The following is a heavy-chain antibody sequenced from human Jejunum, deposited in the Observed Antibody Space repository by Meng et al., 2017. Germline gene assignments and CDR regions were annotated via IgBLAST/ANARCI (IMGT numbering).Heavy chain of an antibody. CDR2: INPDSGGT. CDR1: GYTFTGYY. D-gene: IGHD2-15*01. V-gene: IGHV1-2*06. J-gene: IGHJ5*02. CDR3: ARAPDYSDNWFDP. Sequence: QVQLVQSGAEVKKPGASVKVPCKASGYTFTGYYMHWVRQAPGHGLEWMGRINPDSGGTNFAQKFQGRVTMTRDTSISTAYMELSRLTSDDTAVYYCARAPDYSDNWFDPWGQGTLVTVSS.